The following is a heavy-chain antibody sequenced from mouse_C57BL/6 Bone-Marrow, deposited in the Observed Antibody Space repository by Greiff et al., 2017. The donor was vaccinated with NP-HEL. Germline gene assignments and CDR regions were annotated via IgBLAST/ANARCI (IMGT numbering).Heavy chain of an antibody. CDR2: INPSNGGT. V-gene: IGHV1-53*01. CDR1: GYTFTSYW. CDR3: AYGSSYLYAMDY. D-gene: IGHD1-1*01. Sequence: VQLQQSGTELVKPGASVKLSCKASGYTFTSYWMHWVKQRPGQGLEWIGNINPSNGGTNYNEKFKSKATLTVDKSSSTAYMQLSSLTSEDSAVYYCAYGSSYLYAMDYWGQGTSVTVSS. J-gene: IGHJ4*01.